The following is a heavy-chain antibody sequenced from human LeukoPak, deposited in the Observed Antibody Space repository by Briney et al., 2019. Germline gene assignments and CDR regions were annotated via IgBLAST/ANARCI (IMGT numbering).Heavy chain of an antibody. D-gene: IGHD1-7*01. Sequence: GGSLRLSCVASGFTFSSYWMSWVRQAPGKGLEWVANIKEDGSEKYYVDSVKGRFTISRDNAKNSLNLQMNSLRVEDTAVYYCARDRDWNSGFDYWGQGTLVTVSS. V-gene: IGHV3-7*01. J-gene: IGHJ4*02. CDR2: IKEDGSEK. CDR1: GFTFSSYW. CDR3: ARDRDWNSGFDY.